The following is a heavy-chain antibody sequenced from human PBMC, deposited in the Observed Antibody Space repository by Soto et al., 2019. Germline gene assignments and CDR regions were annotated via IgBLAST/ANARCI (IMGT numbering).Heavy chain of an antibody. CDR1: GFTFSSYA. CDR2: IGGSGGCT. V-gene: IGHV3-23*01. J-gene: IGHJ4*02. CDR3: AKGTANWNFGYFDY. D-gene: IGHD1-7*01. Sequence: GGSLSLSCAASGFTFSSYAMTWVRQAPGKGLGWVSVIGGSGGCTYYADSVKGRFTISRDNSKNTLYLQMNSLRAEDTAVYYCAKGTANWNFGYFDYWGQGTLVTVSS.